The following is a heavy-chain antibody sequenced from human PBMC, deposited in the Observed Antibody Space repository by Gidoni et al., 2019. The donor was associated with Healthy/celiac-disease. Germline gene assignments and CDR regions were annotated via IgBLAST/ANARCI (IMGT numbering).Heavy chain of an antibody. Sequence: EVQLVESGGGLIQPGGSLILSCAASGFPFSGYSLNWVRQATGKGLAGITYISSSSSTRYYADSVKGRFTISRDNAKNSLYQQMNSLRAEDTAVYYCARGDYGDYYYGLDVWGQGTTVTVSS. V-gene: IGHV3-48*04. CDR1: GFPFSGYS. D-gene: IGHD4-17*01. J-gene: IGHJ6*02. CDR3: ARGDYGDYYYGLDV. CDR2: ISSSSSTR.